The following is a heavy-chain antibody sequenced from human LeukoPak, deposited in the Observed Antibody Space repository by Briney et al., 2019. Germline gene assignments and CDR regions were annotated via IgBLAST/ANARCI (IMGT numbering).Heavy chain of an antibody. CDR3: VRVGSVSGSDYLDY. Sequence: GGSLRLSCAVSGFTFSDHFLDWVRQAPGKGLEWVGRSRNKAKSYTTEYAASVKGRFTISRNDSKNSLYLQMNSLETEDTAVYYCVRVGSVSGSDYLDYWGQGTLVTVSS. V-gene: IGHV3-72*01. CDR1: GFTFSDHF. CDR2: SRNKAKSYTT. J-gene: IGHJ4*02. D-gene: IGHD6-19*01.